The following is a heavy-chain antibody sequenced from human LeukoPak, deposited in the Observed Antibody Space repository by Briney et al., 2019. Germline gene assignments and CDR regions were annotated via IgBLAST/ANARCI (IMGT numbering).Heavy chain of an antibody. Sequence: ASVKVSCKASGYTFTRYGISWVRQAPGQGLEWMGWISAYNGNTNYAQKLQGRVTMITDTSTSTAYMELRSLRSDDTAVYYCARTHRGHYDFWSGYTYYFDYWGQGTLVTVSS. J-gene: IGHJ4*02. CDR2: ISAYNGNT. D-gene: IGHD3-3*01. V-gene: IGHV1-18*01. CDR3: ARTHRGHYDFWSGYTYYFDY. CDR1: GYTFTRYG.